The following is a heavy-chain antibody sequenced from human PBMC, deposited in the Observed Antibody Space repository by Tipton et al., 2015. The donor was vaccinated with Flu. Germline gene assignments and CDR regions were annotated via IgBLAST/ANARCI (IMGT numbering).Heavy chain of an antibody. CDR2: ISSSGSTI. Sequence: SLRLSCAASGFTFSDYYMSWIRQAPGKGLEWVSYISSSGSTIYYADSVKGRFTISGDNAKNSLYLQMNSLRAEDTAVYYCAREAVDTAMDYGMDVWGQGTTVTVSS. CDR3: AREAVDTAMDYGMDV. CDR1: GFTFSDYY. D-gene: IGHD5-18*01. J-gene: IGHJ6*02. V-gene: IGHV3-11*01.